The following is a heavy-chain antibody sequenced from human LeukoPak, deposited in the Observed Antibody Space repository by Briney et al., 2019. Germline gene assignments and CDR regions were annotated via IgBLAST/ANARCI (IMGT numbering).Heavy chain of an antibody. CDR1: GGSISSYY. D-gene: IGHD2-15*01. Sequence: PSETLSLTCTVSGGSISSYYWIWIRQPAGTALEWIGRIYTSGTITYNPSLKSRVTISVDTSKNQFSLKLSSVTAADTAVYYCARKNVVVVAATLLNYFDYWGQGTLVTVSS. J-gene: IGHJ4*02. CDR3: ARKNVVVVAATLLNYFDY. V-gene: IGHV4-4*07. CDR2: IYTSGTI.